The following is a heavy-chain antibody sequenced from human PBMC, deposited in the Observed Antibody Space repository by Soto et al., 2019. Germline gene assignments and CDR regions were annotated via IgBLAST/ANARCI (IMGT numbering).Heavy chain of an antibody. CDR2: MKAGKGAT. J-gene: IGHJ5*02. CDR1: GYSLSSYS. Sequence: QVHLVQSGAEVRRPGASVKASCGASGYSLSSYSLHWVRQAPGQRLVWMGWMKAGKGATDISHNFRGRVMMARDTSANTAYREPASLRFEDTAIYYCTRHHQPRAHIWTGYFALDPWGQGTPVTVSS. D-gene: IGHD3-9*01. CDR3: TRHHQPRAHIWTGYFALDP. V-gene: IGHV1-3*01.